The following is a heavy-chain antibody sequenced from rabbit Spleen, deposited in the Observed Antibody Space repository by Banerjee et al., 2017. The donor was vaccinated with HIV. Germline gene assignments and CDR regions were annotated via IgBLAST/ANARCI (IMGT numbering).Heavy chain of an antibody. CDR1: GIDLMSIA. V-gene: IGHV1S47*01. CDR2: IYPVFGIT. Sequence: EESGGDMVQPGASLTLSCKASGIDLMSIAMSWVRQAPGKGLEWIGDIYPVFGITNYANWVKGRFTISSDNAQNTVDLQMNSLTPADTATYFCARNANGGWDLWGPGTLVTVS. J-gene: IGHJ4*01. CDR3: ARNANGGWDL. D-gene: IGHD4-1*01.